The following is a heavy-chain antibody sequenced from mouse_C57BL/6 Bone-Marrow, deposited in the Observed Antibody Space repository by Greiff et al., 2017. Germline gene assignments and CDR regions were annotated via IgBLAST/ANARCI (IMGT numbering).Heavy chain of an antibody. J-gene: IGHJ4*01. Sequence: VQLLQSGAELVKPGASVKLSCSASGFYIKAYYMHWVKQRTDQGLEWIGRIDPDDGDNKYAPKFLGKATITADTSSNTAYLQRSSLTSADTAVYYCARGDYWGQGTSVTVSS. CDR2: IDPDDGDN. CDR3: ARGDY. CDR1: GFYIKAYY. V-gene: IGHV14-2*01.